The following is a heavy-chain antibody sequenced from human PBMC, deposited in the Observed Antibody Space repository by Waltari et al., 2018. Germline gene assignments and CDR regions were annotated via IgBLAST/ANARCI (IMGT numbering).Heavy chain of an antibody. Sequence: QLQLQESCPGLVKPSETLSLTCTVSGGSISSSSNYYWGWIRQLPGKGLEWIGSIYYNGRTYYNPSLKSRVTISVDTSKNQFSLKLSSVTAADTVVYYCARRAWGSGWSYWGQGTLVAVSS. CDR3: ARRAWGSGWSY. D-gene: IGHD6-19*01. CDR1: GGSISSSSNYY. V-gene: IGHV4-39*01. J-gene: IGHJ4*02. CDR2: IYYNGRT.